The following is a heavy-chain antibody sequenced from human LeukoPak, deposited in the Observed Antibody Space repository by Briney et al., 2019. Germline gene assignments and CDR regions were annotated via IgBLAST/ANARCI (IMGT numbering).Heavy chain of an antibody. J-gene: IGHJ4*02. CDR1: GFTFSRYG. Sequence: PGGSLRLSCAASGFTFSRYGMHWVRQAPGKGLEWVAFIRYDGSNKYYADSVKGRFTISRDNSKNTLYLQMNSLRAEDTAVYYCAKDLWSGYIYGYGYWGQGTLVTVSS. CDR2: IRYDGSNK. CDR3: AKDLWSGYIYGYGY. D-gene: IGHD5-18*01. V-gene: IGHV3-30*02.